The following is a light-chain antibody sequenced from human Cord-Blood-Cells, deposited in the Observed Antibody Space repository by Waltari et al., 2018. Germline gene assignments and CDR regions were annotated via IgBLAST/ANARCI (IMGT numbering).Light chain of an antibody. J-gene: IGKJ1*01. CDR1: QSISSW. CDR2: KAA. Sequence: DLQMTQSPSTLSASVRDSATITCRASQSISSWLAWYQQKPGKAPKLLIDKAASVESGGPSRFIGSGSGTEVTLTISSLQPDDFATEYCQQYNSYPWTFGQGTKVEIK. CDR3: QQYNSYPWT. V-gene: IGKV1-5*03.